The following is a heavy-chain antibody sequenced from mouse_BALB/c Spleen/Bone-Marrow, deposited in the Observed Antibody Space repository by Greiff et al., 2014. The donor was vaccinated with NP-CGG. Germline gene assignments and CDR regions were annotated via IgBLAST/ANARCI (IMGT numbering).Heavy chain of an antibody. Sequence: QVQLKQSGAELVNLGASVKLSCKASGYTFTIYDLYWVKQRPGQGLEWIGDINPSNGATNFNERFKSKATLTIDESSSTAYMQLSSLTSEDSAVYYCTRGGYGNGFDYWGQGTALTVSS. D-gene: IGHD2-10*02. CDR3: TRGGYGNGFDY. V-gene: IGHV1-53*01. CDR1: GYTFTIYD. J-gene: IGHJ2*01. CDR2: INPSNGAT.